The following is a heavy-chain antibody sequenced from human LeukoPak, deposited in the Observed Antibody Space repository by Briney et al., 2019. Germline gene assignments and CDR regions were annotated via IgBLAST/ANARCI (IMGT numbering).Heavy chain of an antibody. Sequence: PGGSLRLSCAAFGFKFDDYGMSWVRQAPGKGLEWVSGLNWNGGSTGYADSVKGRFTISRDNAKNSLYLQMNSLRTEDTALYYCARGATGTTFDYWGQGTLVTVSS. V-gene: IGHV3-20*04. CDR1: GFKFDDYG. CDR3: ARGATGTTFDY. CDR2: LNWNGGST. J-gene: IGHJ4*02. D-gene: IGHD1-1*01.